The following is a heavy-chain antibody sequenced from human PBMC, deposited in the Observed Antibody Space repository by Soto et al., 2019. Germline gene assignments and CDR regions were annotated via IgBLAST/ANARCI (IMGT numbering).Heavy chain of an antibody. CDR1: GYTFSSSW. J-gene: IGHJ4*02. D-gene: IGHD2-15*01. V-gene: IGHV5-51*01. CDR3: ASHLRWNYFDY. Sequence: PGESLKISCQGPGYTFSSSWIGWVRQTPGKGLEWMGIIFPADSDTRYSPSFQGQVTISADKSISTAYLQWSSLKASDTAMYYCASHLRWNYFDYWGQGTLVTVSS. CDR2: IFPADSDT.